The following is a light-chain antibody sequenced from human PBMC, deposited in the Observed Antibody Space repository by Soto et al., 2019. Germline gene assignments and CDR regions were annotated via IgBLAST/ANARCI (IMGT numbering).Light chain of an antibody. J-gene: IGLJ2*01. CDR2: EVS. CDR1: SSDVGGYNY. V-gene: IGLV2-14*01. CDR3: SSYTSSSTLVV. Sequence: QSALTQPASVSGSPGQSITISCTGTSSDVGGYNYVSWYQQHPGKAPKLMIYEVSNRPSGVSNRFSGSKAGNTDSLTISGLQAEDEGDYYCSSYTSSSTLVVFGGGPKLTVL.